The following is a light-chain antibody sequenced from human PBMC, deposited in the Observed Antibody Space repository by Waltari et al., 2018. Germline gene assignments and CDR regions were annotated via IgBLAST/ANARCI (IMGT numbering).Light chain of an antibody. J-gene: IGKJ1*01. CDR3: MQGTHWPRT. CDR1: QSLVHSDGNTY. Sequence: DVVMTQSPLSLPVTLVRRASLSCWSNQSLVHSDGNTYLTELQQRPGQSPRRLIYQVPNRDSGVPDRCSGSGSGTDFTLKISRVEAEDVGVYYCMQGTHWPRTFGQGTKVEI. CDR2: QVP. V-gene: IGKV2-30*02.